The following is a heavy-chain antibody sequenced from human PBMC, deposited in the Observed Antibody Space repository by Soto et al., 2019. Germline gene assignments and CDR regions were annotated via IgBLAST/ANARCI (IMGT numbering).Heavy chain of an antibody. V-gene: IGHV4-30-2*01. D-gene: IGHD4-4*01. CDR1: GGSISSGGYS. Sequence: SETLSLTCAVSGGSISSGGYSWSWIRQPPGKGLEWIGYIYHSGSTYYNPSLKSRVTISVDRSKNQFSLKLSSVTAADTAVYYYARVSNPTGWFDPWGQGTLVTVSS. CDR3: ARVSNPTGWFDP. CDR2: IYHSGST. J-gene: IGHJ5*02.